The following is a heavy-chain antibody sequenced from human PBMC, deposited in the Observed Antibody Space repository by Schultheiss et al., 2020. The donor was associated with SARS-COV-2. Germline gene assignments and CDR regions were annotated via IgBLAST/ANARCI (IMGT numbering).Heavy chain of an antibody. D-gene: IGHD2-8*02. Sequence: GESLKISCAASGFTFSDYYMSWIRQAPGKGLEWVSAISGSGGSTYYADSVKGRFTISRDNSKNTLYLQMNSLRAEDTAVYYCAKVGYCGGQGTLVTVSS. CDR3: AKVGYC. CDR2: ISGSGGST. J-gene: IGHJ4*02. V-gene: IGHV3-23*01. CDR1: GFTFSDYY.